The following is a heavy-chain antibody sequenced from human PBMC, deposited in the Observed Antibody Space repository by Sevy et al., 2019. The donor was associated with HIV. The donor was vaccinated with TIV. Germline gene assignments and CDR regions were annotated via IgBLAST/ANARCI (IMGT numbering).Heavy chain of an antibody. CDR2: IKQDGSEK. V-gene: IGHV3-7*01. CDR3: AREGSITMIVGVKGAFDI. CDR1: GFTFSSYW. Sequence: GGSLRLSCAASGFTFSSYWMSWVRQAPGKGLEWVANIKQDGSEKYYVDSVKGRFTIPRDNAKNSLYLQMNSLRAEETAVYYCAREGSITMIVGVKGAFDIWGQGTMVTVSS. J-gene: IGHJ3*02. D-gene: IGHD3-22*01.